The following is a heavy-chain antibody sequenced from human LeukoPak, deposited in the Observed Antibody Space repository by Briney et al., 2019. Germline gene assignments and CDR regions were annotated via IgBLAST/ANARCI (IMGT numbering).Heavy chain of an antibody. V-gene: IGHV3-21*01. CDR1: EFTFSTYS. D-gene: IGHD5-24*01. CDR2: ISSSSTYI. J-gene: IGHJ4*02. CDR3: ARCMGRWLQNAFDY. Sequence: GGSLRLSCAASEFTFSTYSMNWVRQAPGKGLEWVSSISSSSTYIYYADSLKGRFPISRDNAKNSLYLQMSGLGCEDTAVYYCARCMGRWLQNAFDYWGQGTLVTVSS.